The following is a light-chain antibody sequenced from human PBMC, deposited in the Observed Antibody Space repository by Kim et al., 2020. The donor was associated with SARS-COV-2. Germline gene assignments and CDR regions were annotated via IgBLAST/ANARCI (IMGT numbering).Light chain of an antibody. CDR1: QSVGTY. Sequence: EIVLTQSPATLSLSPGERATLSCRASQSVGTYLAWYQQKPGQAPRLLMYDASNRATGIPARFSGSGSGTDFTLNISSLEPEDFAVYYCQHRSNWPITFGQWTRLEIK. J-gene: IGKJ5*01. CDR2: DAS. V-gene: IGKV3-11*01. CDR3: QHRSNWPIT.